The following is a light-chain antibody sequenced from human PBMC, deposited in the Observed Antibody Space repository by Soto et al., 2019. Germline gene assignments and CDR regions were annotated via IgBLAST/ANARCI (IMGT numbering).Light chain of an antibody. V-gene: IGLV1-44*01. Sequence: HSVLTQPPSASGTPGQWVTISCSGGSSNIGTNTVNWYQHLPGTAPKLLISGSSQRPSGVPDRFSGSKSGTSASLDISGLQSEDEAEYYCAAWDDSLSAYVFGAGTKVTVL. CDR2: GSS. CDR1: SSNIGTNT. J-gene: IGLJ1*01. CDR3: AAWDDSLSAYV.